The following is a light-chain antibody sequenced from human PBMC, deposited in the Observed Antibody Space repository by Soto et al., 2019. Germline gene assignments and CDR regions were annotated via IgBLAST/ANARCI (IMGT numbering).Light chain of an antibody. V-gene: IGLV2-8*01. J-gene: IGLJ1*01. CDR1: SSDVGGYSY. CDR2: EVS. CDR3: GSYEGSDTYV. Sequence: QAARTQPPSASGSPGHSVTISCTGTSSDVGGYSYVSWYQQHPGKAPKLMIYEVSKRPSGVPDRFSGSKSGNTASLTVSGLQAEDEADYYCGSYEGSDTYVFGTGTKVTVL.